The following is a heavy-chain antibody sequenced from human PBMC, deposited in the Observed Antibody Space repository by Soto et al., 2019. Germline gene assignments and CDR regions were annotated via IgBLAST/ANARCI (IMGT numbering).Heavy chain of an antibody. J-gene: IGHJ4*02. CDR3: ARGGHGSYRYYYFDY. V-gene: IGHV4-34*01. CDR1: GGSFSGYY. D-gene: IGHD1-26*01. CDR2: INHSGST. Sequence: KSSETLSLTCAVYGGSFSGYYWSWIRQPPGKGLEWIGEINHSGSTNYNPSLKSRVTISVDTSKNQFSLKLSSVTAADTAVYYCARGGHGSYRYYYFDYWGQGTLVTVSS.